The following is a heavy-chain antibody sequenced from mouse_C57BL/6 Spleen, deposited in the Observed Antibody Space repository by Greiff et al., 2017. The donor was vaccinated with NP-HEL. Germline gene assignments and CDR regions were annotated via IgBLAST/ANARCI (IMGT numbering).Heavy chain of an antibody. Sequence: QVQLKQPGAELVRPGTSVKLSCKASGYTFTSYWMHWVKQRPGQGLEWIGVIDPSDSYTNYNQKFKGKATLTVDTSSSTAYMQLSSLTSEDSAVYYCARSRLRFDYWGQGTTLTVSS. CDR3: ARSRLRFDY. D-gene: IGHD2-2*01. CDR1: GYTFTSYW. CDR2: IDPSDSYT. V-gene: IGHV1-59*01. J-gene: IGHJ2*01.